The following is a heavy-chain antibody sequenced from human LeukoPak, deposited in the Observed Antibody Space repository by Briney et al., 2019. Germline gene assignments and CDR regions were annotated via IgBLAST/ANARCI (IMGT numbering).Heavy chain of an antibody. Sequence: SEILSLTCTVSGGSISSGSYYWSWIRQPAGKGLEWIGRIYTSGSTNYNPSLKSRVTISVDTSKNQFSLKLSSVTAADTAVYYCASSSSWYSPSDYWGQGTLVTVSS. D-gene: IGHD6-13*01. CDR3: ASSSSWYSPSDY. CDR2: IYTSGST. CDR1: GGSISSGSYY. V-gene: IGHV4-61*02. J-gene: IGHJ4*02.